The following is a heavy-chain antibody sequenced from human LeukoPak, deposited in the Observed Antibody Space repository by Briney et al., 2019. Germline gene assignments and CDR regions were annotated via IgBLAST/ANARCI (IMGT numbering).Heavy chain of an antibody. V-gene: IGHV7-4-1*02. J-gene: IGHJ5*02. CDR2: INTNTGNP. D-gene: IGHD3-22*01. Sequence: ASVKVSCKASGYSFTGYYMHWVRQAPGQGLEWMGWINTNTGNPTYAQGFTGRFVFSLDTSVSTAYLQISSLKAEDTAVYYCAREPYYYDSSGSWGGKIWFDPWGQGTLVTVSS. CDR1: GYSFTGYY. CDR3: AREPYYYDSSGSWGGKIWFDP.